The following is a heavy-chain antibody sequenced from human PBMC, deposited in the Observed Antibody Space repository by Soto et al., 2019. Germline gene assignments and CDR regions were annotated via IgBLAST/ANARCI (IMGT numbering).Heavy chain of an antibody. Sequence: GASVKVSCKASGYTFTSYGISWVRQAPGQGLEWMGWISAYNGNTNYAQKLQGRVTMTTDTSTSTAYMELRSLRSDDTAVYYCARTTGSGSYYYYMDVWGKGTTVTVSS. CDR1: GYTFTSYG. CDR2: ISAYNGNT. J-gene: IGHJ6*03. V-gene: IGHV1-18*01. D-gene: IGHD3-10*01. CDR3: ARTTGSGSYYYYMDV.